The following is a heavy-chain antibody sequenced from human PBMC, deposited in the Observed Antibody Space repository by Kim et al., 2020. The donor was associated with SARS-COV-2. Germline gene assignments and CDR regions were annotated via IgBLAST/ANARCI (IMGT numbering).Heavy chain of an antibody. D-gene: IGHD5-18*01. Sequence: GGSLRLSCTASGFTFGDYAMSWVRQAPGKGLEWVGFIRSKAYGGTTEYAASVKGRFTISRDDSKSIAYLQMNSLKTEDTAVYYCTRVAAAESGYSYGYGDYYYYYGMDVWGQGTTVTVSS. CDR3: TRVAAAESGYSYGYGDYYYYYGMDV. J-gene: IGHJ6*02. V-gene: IGHV3-49*04. CDR2: IRSKAYGGTT. CDR1: GFTFGDYA.